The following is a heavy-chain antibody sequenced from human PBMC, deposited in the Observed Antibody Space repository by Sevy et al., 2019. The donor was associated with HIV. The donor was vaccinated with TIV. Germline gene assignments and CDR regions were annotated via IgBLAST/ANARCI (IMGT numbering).Heavy chain of an antibody. Sequence: GGSLRLSCAASGFTFSSYAMHWVRQAPGKGLEWVAVISYDGSNKYYADSVKGRFTISRDNSKNTLYLQMNSLRAVDTAVYYCARDPASERFLEWLPDYYYGMDVWGQGTTVTVSS. CDR3: ARDPASERFLEWLPDYYYGMDV. D-gene: IGHD3-3*01. CDR1: GFTFSSYA. CDR2: ISYDGSNK. J-gene: IGHJ6*02. V-gene: IGHV3-30*04.